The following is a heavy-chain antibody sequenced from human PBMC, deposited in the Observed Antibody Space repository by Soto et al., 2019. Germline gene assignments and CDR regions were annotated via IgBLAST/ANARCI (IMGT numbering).Heavy chain of an antibody. J-gene: IGHJ4*02. V-gene: IGHV4-59*01. D-gene: IGHD3-22*01. CDR2: IYYSGST. CDR3: ARDLKVYDSSGYYAYYFDY. CDR1: GGSISSYY. Sequence: PSETLSLTCTVSGGSISSYYWSWIRQPPGKGLEWIGYIYYSGSTNYNPSLKSRVTISVDTSKNQFSLKLSSVTAADTAVYYCARDLKVYDSSGYYAYYFDYWGQGTLVTVSS.